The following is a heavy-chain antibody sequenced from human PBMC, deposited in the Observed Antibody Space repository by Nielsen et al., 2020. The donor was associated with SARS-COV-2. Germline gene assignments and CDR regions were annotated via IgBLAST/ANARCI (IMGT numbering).Heavy chain of an antibody. CDR2: INPSGGSS. D-gene: IGHD5-24*01. CDR3: ARDLAEYNFGMDV. J-gene: IGHJ6*02. V-gene: IGHV1-46*01. CDR1: GYTFTSYG. Sequence: ASVKVSCKASGYTFTSYGISWVRQAPGQGLEWMGIINPSGGSSTHAQKFQGRVTMTRDTSTSTVYMELDSLRPEDTAVYYCARDLAEYNFGMDVWGQGTMVTVSS.